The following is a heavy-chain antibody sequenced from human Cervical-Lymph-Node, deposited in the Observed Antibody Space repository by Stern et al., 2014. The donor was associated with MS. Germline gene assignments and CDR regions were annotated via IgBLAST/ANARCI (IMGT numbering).Heavy chain of an antibody. CDR1: GDTFSDHS. J-gene: IGHJ5*01. CDR3: ARGAYCGGDCYWGWFDS. D-gene: IGHD2-21*02. CDR2: IIPLFGAA. V-gene: IGHV1-69*01. Sequence: VQLVESGAEVKRPGSSVTVSCKSSGDTFSDHSISSLRRAPGHGLEWVGGIIPLFGAADYAQMFQGRVTITADESTTTSYMELSSLRSEDTAMYYCARGAYCGGDCYWGWFDSWGQGTLVTVSS.